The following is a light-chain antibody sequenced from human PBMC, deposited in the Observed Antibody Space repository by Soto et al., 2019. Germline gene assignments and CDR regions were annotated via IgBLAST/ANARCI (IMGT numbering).Light chain of an antibody. CDR1: QSVGSN. CDR3: QQYNNWPSWT. CDR2: GAS. V-gene: IGKV3-15*01. Sequence: EIVMTQSPATLSVSPGERATLSCRASQSVGSNLAWYQQKPGQAPRLLIYGASTGATGIPARFSGSGSGTEFTLDISSMQSEDFAVYYCQQYNNWPSWTFGQGNKVEI. J-gene: IGKJ1*01.